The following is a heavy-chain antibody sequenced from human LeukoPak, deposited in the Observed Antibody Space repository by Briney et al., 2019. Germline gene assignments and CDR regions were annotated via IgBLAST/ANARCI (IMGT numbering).Heavy chain of an antibody. D-gene: IGHD1-1*01. Sequence: GESLKISCKGSGYHFPTYWIGWVRQMPGKGLEWMGIIYPNDPDTRYSPSFQGHVSISANNYTSTAYLQWTRLRSSDSGIYYCARRHWNTGGIDYWGQGTLVTVSS. CDR2: IYPNDPDT. CDR1: GYHFPTYW. CDR3: ARRHWNTGGIDY. J-gene: IGHJ4*02. V-gene: IGHV5-51*01.